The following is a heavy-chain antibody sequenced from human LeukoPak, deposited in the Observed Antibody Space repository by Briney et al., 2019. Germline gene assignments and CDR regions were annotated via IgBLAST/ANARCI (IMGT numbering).Heavy chain of an antibody. CDR2: IYSGGST. CDR3: AKDISQGYTFGSIEEDY. J-gene: IGHJ4*02. D-gene: IGHD5-18*01. CDR1: GFTVSSNY. Sequence: PGGSLRLSCAASGFTVSSNYMSWVRQAPGKGLEWVSVIYSGGSTYYADSVKGRFTISRHNSKNTLYLQMNSLGADDTAVYFCAKDISQGYTFGSIEEDYWGQGTLVTVSS. V-gene: IGHV3-53*01.